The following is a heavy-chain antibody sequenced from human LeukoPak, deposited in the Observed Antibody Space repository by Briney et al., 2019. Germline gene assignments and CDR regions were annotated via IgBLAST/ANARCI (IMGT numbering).Heavy chain of an antibody. J-gene: IGHJ4*02. CDR3: ARDLRLSSATPGPTYFDY. Sequence: PGGTLRLSCAASGFTFRSYSMNCVRHAPPKGLGWVSYISSRRSTIYYGDSVKGRFTIPRDNAKNPLYLQMNSLRAEDTAVYYCARDLRLSSATPGPTYFDYWGQGTLVTVSS. V-gene: IGHV3-48*01. D-gene: IGHD1-14*01. CDR2: ISSRRSTI. CDR1: GFTFRSYS.